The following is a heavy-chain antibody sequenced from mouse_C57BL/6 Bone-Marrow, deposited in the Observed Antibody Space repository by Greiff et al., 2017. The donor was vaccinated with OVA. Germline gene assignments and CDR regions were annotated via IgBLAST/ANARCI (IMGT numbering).Heavy chain of an antibody. CDR1: GYTFTDYY. Sequence: EVQLQQSGPVLVKPGASVKMSCKASGYTFTDYYMNWVKQSHGKSLEWIGVINPYNGGTSYNQKFKGKATLTVDKSSSTAYMELNSLTSEDSAVYYCARGGLGRRYFDVWGTGTTVTVSS. J-gene: IGHJ1*03. CDR3: ARGGLGRRYFDV. D-gene: IGHD4-1*01. CDR2: INPYNGGT. V-gene: IGHV1-19*01.